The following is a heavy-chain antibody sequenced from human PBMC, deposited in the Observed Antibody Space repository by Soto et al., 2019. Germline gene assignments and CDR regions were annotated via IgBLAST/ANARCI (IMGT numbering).Heavy chain of an antibody. Sequence: GGSLRLPCAASGFTFSSYAMSWVRQAPGKGLEWVSAISGSGGSTYYADSVKGRFTISRDNSKNTLYLQMNSLRAEDTAVYYCAKALSYYDSSGYYFPYWGQGTLVTVSS. J-gene: IGHJ4*02. CDR2: ISGSGGST. CDR1: GFTFSSYA. V-gene: IGHV3-23*01. D-gene: IGHD3-22*01. CDR3: AKALSYYDSSGYYFPY.